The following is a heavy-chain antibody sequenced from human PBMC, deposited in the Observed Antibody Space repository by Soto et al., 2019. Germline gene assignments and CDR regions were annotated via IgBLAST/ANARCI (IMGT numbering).Heavy chain of an antibody. D-gene: IGHD2-15*01. CDR2: ISVYNGNT. J-gene: IGHJ6*03. CDR1: GYTFTSYG. V-gene: IGHV1-18*01. Sequence: GASVKVSCKASGYTFTSYGISRVRQAPGQGLEWMGWISVYNGNTNFAQKLQGRVTMTTDTSTSTAYMELRSLRSDDTAVYYCARVVAARGYYHYYMDVWGKGTTVTVSS. CDR3: ARVVAARGYYHYYMDV.